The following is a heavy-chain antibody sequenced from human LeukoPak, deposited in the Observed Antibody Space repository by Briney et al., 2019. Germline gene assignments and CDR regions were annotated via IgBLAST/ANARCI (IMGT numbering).Heavy chain of an antibody. D-gene: IGHD1-26*01. V-gene: IGHV3-21*01. Sequence: GGSLRLSCAASGFTFSSYSMNWVRQAPGKGLEWVSSISSSSSYIYYADSVKGRFTISRDNSKNTLYLQMNSLRAEDTAVYYCAREKDGKAAFDIWGQGTMVTVSS. CDR2: ISSSSSYI. CDR1: GFTFSSYS. CDR3: AREKDGKAAFDI. J-gene: IGHJ3*02.